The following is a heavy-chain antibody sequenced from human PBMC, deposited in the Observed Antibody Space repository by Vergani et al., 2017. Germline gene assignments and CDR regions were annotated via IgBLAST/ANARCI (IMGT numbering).Heavy chain of an antibody. J-gene: IGHJ4*02. D-gene: IGHD2-2*01. CDR2: IYHSGSP. V-gene: IGHV4-31*03. CDR1: GGSISSAGYF. Sequence: QVQLQESGPGLVKPSQTLSLTCTVSGGSISSAGYFWSWIRQHPGKGLELIGYIYHSGSPYYNPSLESRVTMSVDTSKNQFSLNLNSVTASDTAVYYCARIPRGYCSSVICFPFDHWGQGSLVTVSS. CDR3: ARIPRGYCSSVICFPFDH.